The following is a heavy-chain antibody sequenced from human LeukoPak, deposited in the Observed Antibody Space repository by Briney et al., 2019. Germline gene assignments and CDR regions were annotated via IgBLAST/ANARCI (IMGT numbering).Heavy chain of an antibody. Sequence: PGGSLRLSCAASGFTFSSYAMSWVRQAPGKGLEWVSAIYTGGSTYYADSVKGRFTISRDNSKNTLFLQMNSLRAEDTALYCCAKDYSSGSIGYWGQGTLVTVSS. J-gene: IGHJ4*02. CDR3: AKDYSSGSIGY. D-gene: IGHD3-10*01. CDR2: IYTGGST. CDR1: GFTFSSYA. V-gene: IGHV3-66*01.